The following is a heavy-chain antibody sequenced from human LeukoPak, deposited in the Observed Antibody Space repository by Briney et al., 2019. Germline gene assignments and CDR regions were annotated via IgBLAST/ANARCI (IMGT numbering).Heavy chain of an antibody. D-gene: IGHD2-15*01. CDR3: ARDILWGYCSGGSCYSHVDY. V-gene: IGHV3-21*01. CDR2: ISSSSSYI. J-gene: IGHJ4*02. CDR1: GFTFSSYS. Sequence: GGSLRLSCAASGFTFSSYSMTWVRQAPGKGLEWVSSISSSSSYIYYADSVKGRFTISRDNAKNSLYLQMDSLRAEDTAVYYCARDILWGYCSGGSCYSHVDYWGQGTLVTVSS.